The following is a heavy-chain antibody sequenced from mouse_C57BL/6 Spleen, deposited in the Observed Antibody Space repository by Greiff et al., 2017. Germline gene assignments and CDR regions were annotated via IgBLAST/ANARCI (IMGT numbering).Heavy chain of an antibody. Sequence: VQLQQSGPELVKPGASVKISCKASGYSFTGYYMNWVKQSPEKSLEWIGEINPSTGGTTYNQKFKAKATLTVDKSSSTAYMQLKSLTSEDSAVYYCASYYYGSSDFDYWGQGTTLTVSS. V-gene: IGHV1-42*01. CDR3: ASYYYGSSDFDY. D-gene: IGHD1-1*01. J-gene: IGHJ2*01. CDR2: INPSTGGT. CDR1: GYSFTGYY.